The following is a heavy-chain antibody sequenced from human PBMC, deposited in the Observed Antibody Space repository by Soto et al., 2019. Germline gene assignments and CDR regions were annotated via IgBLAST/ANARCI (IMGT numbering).Heavy chain of an antibody. CDR3: PAMSGNSSVSFDH. J-gene: IGHJ4*02. CDR2: VKSKTEGGTV. CDR1: GFTFNNAW. D-gene: IGHD3-22*01. Sequence: VQLVESGGGLVKPGGSLRLSCAASGFTFNNAWMRWVRQAPGKGLEWVGRVKSKTEGGTVDYAAPVKGRFSISRDDSINALHVQMNRLKTEDTAVHYWPAMSGNSSVSFDHWAPGTLGTVSS. V-gene: IGHV3-15*01.